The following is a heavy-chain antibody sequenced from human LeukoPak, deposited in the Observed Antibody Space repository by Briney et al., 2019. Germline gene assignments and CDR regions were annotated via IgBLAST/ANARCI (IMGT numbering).Heavy chain of an antibody. J-gene: IGHJ4*02. CDR1: GGSISSGGYY. Sequence: SETLSLTCTVSGGSISSGGYYWSWIRQHPGKGLEWVGYIYYSGSTKYNPSLKSRVTISLDTSKNQFSLKLSSVAAADTAVYYCARGGQYGNYLIDYWGQGALVTVSS. CDR2: IYYSGST. V-gene: IGHV4-61*08. D-gene: IGHD4-11*01. CDR3: ARGGQYGNYLIDY.